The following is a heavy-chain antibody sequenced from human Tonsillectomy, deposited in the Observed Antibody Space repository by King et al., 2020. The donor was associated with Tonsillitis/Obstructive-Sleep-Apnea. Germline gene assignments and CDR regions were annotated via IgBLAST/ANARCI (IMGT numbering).Heavy chain of an antibody. CDR1: GFTLRTYN. Sequence: QLVQSGGGLVQPGGSLRLSFAASGFTLRTYNMNWVRKAPGKGLEWVQSISSSVNTIYYADSVKGRFTISRENAKNSLYLQMNSLRDEDTAVFYCAREKGSGFVDYWGQGTLVTVSS. CDR2: ISSSVNTI. J-gene: IGHJ4*02. V-gene: IGHV3-48*02. CDR3: AREKGSGFVDY. D-gene: IGHD6-25*01.